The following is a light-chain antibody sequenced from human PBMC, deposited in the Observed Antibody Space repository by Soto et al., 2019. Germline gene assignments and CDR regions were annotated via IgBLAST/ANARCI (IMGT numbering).Light chain of an antibody. CDR3: QQLNAYPLT. Sequence: DIQLTQSPSFLSASVGDRVTITCRASQAISTYLAWYQQKPGIAPKLLIYAASTLQSGVPSRFSGRGSGTEFTLTLSSLHPEDFATYYCQQLNAYPLTFGGGTKVEIK. V-gene: IGKV1-9*01. J-gene: IGKJ4*01. CDR1: QAISTY. CDR2: AAS.